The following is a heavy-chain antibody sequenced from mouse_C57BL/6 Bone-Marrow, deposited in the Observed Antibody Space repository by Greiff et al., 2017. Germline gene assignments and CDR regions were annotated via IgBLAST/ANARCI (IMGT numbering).Heavy chain of an antibody. D-gene: IGHD1-1*01. V-gene: IGHV1-36*01. Sequence: EVQLQQSGPVLVKPGPSVKISCKASGFTFTDYYMHWVKQSPGKGLEWIGLVYPYNGGTSYNQKFKGKATLTVDTSSSTAYMKLNSLPSEDSAVYYCAIELRLYDYAMDYWGQGTSVTVSS. J-gene: IGHJ4*01. CDR1: GFTFTDYY. CDR3: AIELRLYDYAMDY. CDR2: VYPYNGGT.